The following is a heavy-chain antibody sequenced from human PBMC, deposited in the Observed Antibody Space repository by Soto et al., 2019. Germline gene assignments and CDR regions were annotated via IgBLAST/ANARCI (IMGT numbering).Heavy chain of an antibody. V-gene: IGHV4-30-2*01. Sequence: QLQLQESGSGLVKPSPTLSLTCAVSGGSISSGGYSWSWIRQPPGKGLECIGYIYHSGSTYYDPSLKSRVTISVDRSKNQFSLKLSSVTAADTAVYYCARVGMAAAGMGGFDPWGQGTLVIVSS. CDR3: ARVGMAAAGMGGFDP. J-gene: IGHJ5*02. CDR1: GGSISSGGYS. D-gene: IGHD6-13*01. CDR2: IYHSGST.